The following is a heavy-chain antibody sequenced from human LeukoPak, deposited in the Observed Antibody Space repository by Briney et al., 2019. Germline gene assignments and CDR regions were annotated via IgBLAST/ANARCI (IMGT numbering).Heavy chain of an antibody. CDR3: ARDGSSYSSGWYSDY. J-gene: IGHJ4*02. D-gene: IGHD6-19*01. CDR1: GFTFSSYW. CDR2: IKQDGSEK. V-gene: IGHV3-7*03. Sequence: GGSLRLSCAASGFTFSSYWMSWVRQAPGKGLEWVANIKQDGSEKYYVDSVKGRFTISRDNAKNSLYLQMNSLRAEDTAVYYCARDGSSYSSGWYSDYWGQGTLVTVSS.